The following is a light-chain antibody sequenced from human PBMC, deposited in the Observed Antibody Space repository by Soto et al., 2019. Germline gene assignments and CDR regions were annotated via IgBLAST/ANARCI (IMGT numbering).Light chain of an antibody. V-gene: IGKV1-39*01. Sequence: IQMPPSPSPLSAAVGDRVPITCRASQSISSYLNWYQQKPGKAPKLLIYAASSLQSGVPSRFSGSGSGTDFTLTISSLQPEDFATYYCQQSYSTLWAFGQGTKVDIK. CDR1: QSISSY. CDR2: AAS. CDR3: QQSYSTLWA. J-gene: IGKJ1*01.